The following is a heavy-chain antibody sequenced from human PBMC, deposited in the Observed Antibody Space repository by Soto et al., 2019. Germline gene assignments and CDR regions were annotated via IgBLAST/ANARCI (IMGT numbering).Heavy chain of an antibody. CDR1: GFTFSIYS. J-gene: IGHJ4*02. V-gene: IGHV3-21*01. CDR3: ARNVPGASSPFEY. D-gene: IGHD3-10*01. CDR2: INTDSNYI. Sequence: EVQLVASRGGLVKPGESLRLSCAPSGFTFSIYSMNWVRQAPGKGLEWVSSINTDSNYIYYADSVKGRFTISRDNAKYSLFLQMNSLRAEDTAVYYCARNVPGASSPFEYWGQGTLVTVSS.